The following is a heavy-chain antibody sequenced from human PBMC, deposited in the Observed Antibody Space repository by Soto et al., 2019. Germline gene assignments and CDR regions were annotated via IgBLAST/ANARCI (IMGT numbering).Heavy chain of an antibody. CDR2: ISYDGSNK. CDR3: AKAGGEQLVTYDYYGMDV. V-gene: IGHV3-30*18. J-gene: IGHJ6*02. CDR1: GFTFSSYG. Sequence: QVQLVESGGGVVQPGRSLRLSCAASGFTFSSYGMHWVRQAPGKGLEWVAVISYDGSNKYYADSVKGRFTISRDNSKNTLYLQMNSLRAEDTAVYYCAKAGGEQLVTYDYYGMDVWGQGTTVTVSS. D-gene: IGHD6-13*01.